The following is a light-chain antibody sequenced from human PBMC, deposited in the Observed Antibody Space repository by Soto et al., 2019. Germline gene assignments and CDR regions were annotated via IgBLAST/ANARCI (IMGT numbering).Light chain of an antibody. CDR1: QSVSSN. CDR2: GAS. V-gene: IGKV3-15*01. CDR3: QQYNDWLART. J-gene: IGKJ4*01. Sequence: EIVMTQSPATLSVSPGERATLSCRASQSVSSNLAWYQQKPGQAPRLLIYGASTRATGVPARFSGSGSGTEFTLTISSLQSEDFALYYCQQYNDWLARTFGGGTKVDIK.